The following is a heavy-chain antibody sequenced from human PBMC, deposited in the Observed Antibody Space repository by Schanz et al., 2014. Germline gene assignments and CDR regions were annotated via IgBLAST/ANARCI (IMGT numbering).Heavy chain of an antibody. J-gene: IGHJ3*02. CDR1: GFTLSSYW. V-gene: IGHV3-74*01. Sequence: EVKLVESGGGAVRPGGSLRLSCAASGFTLSSYWMHWVRQVPGKGLEWVSCTNGDGTNAKYADSVKGRFTISRDNAKKTLSLQMISLRAEDAAIFFCTRSYYDCSWGSYRFRAFDIWGQGTTXIVSS. CDR3: TRSYYDCSWGSYRFRAFDI. D-gene: IGHD3-16*02. CDR2: TNGDGTNA.